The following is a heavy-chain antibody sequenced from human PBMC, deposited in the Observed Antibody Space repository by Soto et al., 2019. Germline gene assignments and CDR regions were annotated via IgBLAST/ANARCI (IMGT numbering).Heavy chain of an antibody. D-gene: IGHD3-10*01. CDR2: INHSGST. V-gene: IGHV4-34*01. Sequence: KPSETLSLTCAVYGGSFSGYYWSWIRQPPGKGLEWIGEINHSGSTNYNPSLKSRVTISVDTSKNQFSLKLSSVTAADTAVYYCARGLLARRYYYGSGSYYTGWFDPWGQGTLVTVSS. CDR3: ARGLLARRYYYGSGSYYTGWFDP. J-gene: IGHJ5*02. CDR1: GGSFSGYY.